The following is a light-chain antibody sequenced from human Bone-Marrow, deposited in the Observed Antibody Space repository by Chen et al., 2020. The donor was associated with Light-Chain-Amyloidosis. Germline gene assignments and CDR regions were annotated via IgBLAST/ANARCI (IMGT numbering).Light chain of an antibody. V-gene: IGLV2-14*01. CDR2: EVT. J-gene: IGLJ1*01. CDR3: SSYSITNTLV. CDR1: RSYVGGDNH. Sequence: QSALTQPASVSGSPGQSITISSPGTRSYVGGDNHVSWYQQHPDKAPNLMIDEVTNRPSWVPDRFSGSKSDNTASLTISGLQAEDEADYFCSSYSITNTLVFGSGTRVTVL.